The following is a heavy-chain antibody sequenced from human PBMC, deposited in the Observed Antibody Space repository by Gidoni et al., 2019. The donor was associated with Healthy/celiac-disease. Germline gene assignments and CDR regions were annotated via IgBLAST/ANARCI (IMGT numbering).Heavy chain of an antibody. CDR1: GYSISSGSY. D-gene: IGHD3-3*01. J-gene: IGHJ6*02. V-gene: IGHV4-38-2*02. CDR3: ARDSGYYDFWSGYYVPGLVSRSVRTMDV. CDR2: IYHSGST. Sequence: QVQLQESGPGLVKPSETLSLTCTVSGYSISSGSYWGWIRQPPGKGLEWIGSIYHSGSTYYNPSLKSRVTISVDTSKNQFSLKLSSVTAADTAVYYCARDSGYYDFWSGYYVPGLVSRSVRTMDVWGQGTTVTVSS.